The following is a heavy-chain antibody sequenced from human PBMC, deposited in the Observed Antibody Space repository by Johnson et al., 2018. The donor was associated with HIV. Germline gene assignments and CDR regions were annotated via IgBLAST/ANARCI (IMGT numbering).Heavy chain of an antibody. CDR1: GFTFSDYY. J-gene: IGHJ3*01. CDR3: ARVYVVSHSDFWSGYYNPFDF. Sequence: QVQLVESGGGLVKPGGSLRLSCAASGFTFSDYYMSWIRQAPGKGLEWVSYISSGDNTIYYADSVKGRFTISRDNAENSLYLQMNSLRAEDTALYYCARVYVVSHSDFWSGYYNPFDFWGQGTMVTVSS. V-gene: IGHV3-11*01. CDR2: ISSGDNTI. D-gene: IGHD3-3*01.